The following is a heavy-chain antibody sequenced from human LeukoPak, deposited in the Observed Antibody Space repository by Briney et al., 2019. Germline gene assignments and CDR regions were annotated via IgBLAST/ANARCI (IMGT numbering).Heavy chain of an antibody. CDR3: ARDRSYGSFDF. V-gene: IGHV3-73*01. D-gene: IGHD5-18*01. Sequence: GGSLRLSCAASGFTFSGSAMHWVRQASGKGLEWVGRIRSEANSYATAYAASVKGRFTISRDNAKNALYLQMNSLTAEDTALYHCARDRSYGSFDFWGQGTLVTVSS. CDR1: GFTFSGSA. J-gene: IGHJ4*02. CDR2: IRSEANSYAT.